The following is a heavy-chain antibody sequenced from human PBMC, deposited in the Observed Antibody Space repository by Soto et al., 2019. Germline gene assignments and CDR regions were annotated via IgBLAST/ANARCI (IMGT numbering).Heavy chain of an antibody. CDR2: LSWDRSTV. D-gene: IGHD2-15*01. J-gene: IGHJ4*02. V-gene: IGHV3-9*01. CDR1: GSPFDDNA. Sequence: PGGSLRPPCAVSGSPFDDNAMHWVRELPGKGLEWVAGLSWDRSTVAYADSVQGRFTISRDHAKNSVDLLMDSLRPDDTALYFCAVSSPDIVVLPSSIYFTSWGPGAQVTVSS. CDR3: AVSSPDIVVLPSSIYFTS.